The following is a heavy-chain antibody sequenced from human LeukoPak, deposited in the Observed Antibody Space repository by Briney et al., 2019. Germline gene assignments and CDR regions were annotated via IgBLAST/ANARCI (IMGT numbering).Heavy chain of an antibody. CDR3: ARDRRVLPDSSGYYYYYYGMDV. J-gene: IGHJ6*02. CDR2: INTNTGNP. V-gene: IGHV7-4-1*02. D-gene: IGHD3-22*01. CDR1: GYTFTSYA. Sequence: GASVKVSCKASGYTFTSYAMNWVRQAPGQGLEWMGWINTNTGNPTYAQGFTGRFVFSLDTSVSTAYLQISSLKAEDTAVYYCARDRRVLPDSSGYYYYYYGMDVWGQGTTVTVSS.